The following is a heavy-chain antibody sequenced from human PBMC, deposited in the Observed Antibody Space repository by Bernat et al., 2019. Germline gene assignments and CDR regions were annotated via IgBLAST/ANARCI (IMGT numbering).Heavy chain of an antibody. CDR2: INWNGGST. J-gene: IGHJ4*02. CDR1: GFTFDDYG. CDR3: ARDITYYYDSSGYYHDY. V-gene: IGHV3-20*04. Sequence: EVQLVESGGGVVRPGGSLRLSCAASGFTFDDYGMSWVRQAPGKGLEWVSGINWNGGSTGYADSVKGRFTISRDNAKNSLYLQMNSLRAEDTALYYCARDITYYYDSSGYYHDYWGQGTLVTVSS. D-gene: IGHD3-22*01.